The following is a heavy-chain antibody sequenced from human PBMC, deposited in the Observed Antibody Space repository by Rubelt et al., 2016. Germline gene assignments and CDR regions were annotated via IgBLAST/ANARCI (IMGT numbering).Heavy chain of an antibody. J-gene: IGHJ4*02. D-gene: IGHD3-22*01. Sequence: QVHLVQSAIEVKKPGASVKISCKTSGYTFTTYGIIWVRRAPGQGLEWMGWINTYNDKANYPQKFQGRGSMTTDSSTNTAYMELRCLRSDDTAVYYCARGYFDSTGDFDYWGQGTLVTVSS. CDR2: INTYNDKA. V-gene: IGHV1-18*01. CDR1: GYTFTTYG. CDR3: ARGYFDSTGDFDY.